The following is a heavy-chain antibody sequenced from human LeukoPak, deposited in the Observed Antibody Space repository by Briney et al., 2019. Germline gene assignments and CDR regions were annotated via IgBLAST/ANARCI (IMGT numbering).Heavy chain of an antibody. D-gene: IGHD6-13*01. J-gene: IGHJ4*02. CDR2: ISPYNGNT. CDR1: GYSFTNYG. Sequence: ASVKVTCKASGYSFTNYGITWVRQAPGQGLEWMGWISPYNGNTNYAQKLQGRVTMTRDTSTSTAYMELRSLRSDDTAVYYCATYSAAGRTYYFDYWGQGALVTVSS. V-gene: IGHV1-18*01. CDR3: ATYSAAGRTYYFDY.